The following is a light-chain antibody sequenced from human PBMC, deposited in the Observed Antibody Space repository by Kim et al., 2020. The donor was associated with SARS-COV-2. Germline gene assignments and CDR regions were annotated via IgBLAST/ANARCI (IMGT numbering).Light chain of an antibody. J-gene: IGKJ2*01. Sequence: WARGEGATVSCRASQSVSSSYLAWYQQKPGQAPRLLIYGASSRATGIPDRFSGSGSGTDFTLTISRLEPEDFAVYYCQQYGSSPQTFGQGTKLEI. CDR3: QQYGSSPQT. CDR1: QSVSSSY. CDR2: GAS. V-gene: IGKV3-20*01.